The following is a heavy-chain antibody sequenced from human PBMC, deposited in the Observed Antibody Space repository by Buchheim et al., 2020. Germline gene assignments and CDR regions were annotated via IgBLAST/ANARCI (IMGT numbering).Heavy chain of an antibody. CDR2: LSGSGGST. D-gene: IGHD2-15*01. V-gene: IGHV3-23*01. J-gene: IGHJ6*02. Sequence: EVQLLESGGGLVQPGGSLRLSCAASGFTFSSYAMSWVRQAPGKGLEWVSALSGSGGSTYYADSVKGRFTISRDNSKTTLYLQMNSLRAEDTAVYYCAVTGYSVLGYYYYGMDVWGQGTT. CDR3: AVTGYSVLGYYYYGMDV. CDR1: GFTFSSYA.